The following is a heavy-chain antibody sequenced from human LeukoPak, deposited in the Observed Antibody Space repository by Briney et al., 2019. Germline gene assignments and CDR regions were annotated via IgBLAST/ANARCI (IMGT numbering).Heavy chain of an antibody. D-gene: IGHD3-10*01. CDR1: GFTFSSYG. J-gene: IGHJ4*02. CDR2: ISAYKNTK. V-gene: IGHV1-18*01. CDR3: ARRSGSGSYIDY. Sequence: VASVKVSCKASGFTFSSYGISWVRQAPGQGLEWLGWISAYKNTKKYGQTVQDRVTLTTDTSTSTAYMELRSLRSDDTAVYYCARRSGSGSYIDYWGQGTLVTVSS.